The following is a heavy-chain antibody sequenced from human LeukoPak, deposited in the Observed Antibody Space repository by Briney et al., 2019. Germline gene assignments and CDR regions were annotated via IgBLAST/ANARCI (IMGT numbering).Heavy chain of an antibody. V-gene: IGHV3-66*01. Sequence: PGGSLRLSCAASGFTFSSYWMSWVRQAPGKGLEWVSVIYSGGSTYYADSVKGRFTISRDNSKNTLYLQMNSLRAEDTAVYYCARDRGYSYGYFDYWGQGTLVTVSS. D-gene: IGHD5-18*01. CDR1: GFTFSSYW. CDR2: IYSGGST. CDR3: ARDRGYSYGYFDY. J-gene: IGHJ4*02.